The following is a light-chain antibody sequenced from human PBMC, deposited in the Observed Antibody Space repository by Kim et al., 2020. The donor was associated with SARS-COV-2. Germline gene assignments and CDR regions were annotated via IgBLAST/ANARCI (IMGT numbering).Light chain of an antibody. Sequence: DIQMTQSPSSLSASVGDRVTITCQASQDINILLNWYQQKPGKAPKLLIYDASILEAGVSSRFSGSGSGTAFTFTISSLQPEDIATYYCQKYHSLPLFGGGTKVDIK. CDR1: QDINIL. J-gene: IGKJ4*01. CDR3: QKYHSLPL. V-gene: IGKV1-33*01. CDR2: DAS.